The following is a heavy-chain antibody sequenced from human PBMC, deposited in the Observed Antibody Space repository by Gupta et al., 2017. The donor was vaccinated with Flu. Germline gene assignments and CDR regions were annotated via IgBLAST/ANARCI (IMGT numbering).Heavy chain of an antibody. J-gene: IGHJ3*02. CDR2: LKSHTDGGTT. V-gene: IGHV3-15*07. CDR3: TTDSSGGITFDI. Sequence: EVQLVESGGGLVKPGGSLRLSCAASGFIFSDACMNWVRQAPGKGLEWVGRLKSHTDGGTTDYAAPVKGRFTISRDDSKNTLFLQMRSLKTEDTAVYFCTTDSSGGITFDIWGQGTMVTVSS. D-gene: IGHD3-16*01. CDR1: GFIFSDAC.